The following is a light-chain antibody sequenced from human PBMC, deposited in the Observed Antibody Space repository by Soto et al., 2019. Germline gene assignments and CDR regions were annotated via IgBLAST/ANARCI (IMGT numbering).Light chain of an antibody. J-gene: IGLJ1*01. V-gene: IGLV1-40*01. CDR3: QSYDSSLSGYV. CDR1: SSNIGAGYD. Sequence: QSVLTQPPSVSGAPGQRVTISCTGSSSNIGAGYDVHWYQQLPGTAPKLLIYANSNRPSGVPDRFSGSKSGTSASLAITGLQAEDEPDYYCQSYDSSLSGYVFGTGTKVTVL. CDR2: ANS.